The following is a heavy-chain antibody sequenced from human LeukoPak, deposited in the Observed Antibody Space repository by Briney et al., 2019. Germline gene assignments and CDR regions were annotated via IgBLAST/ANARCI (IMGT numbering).Heavy chain of an antibody. J-gene: IGHJ4*02. CDR3: AKGRQWLGYYFDY. CDR2: ISWDGGST. Sequence: GGSLRLSCAASGFTFDDYTMHWARQAPGKGLEWVSLISWDGGSTYYADSVKGRFTISRDNSKNSLYLQMNSLRTEDTALYYCAKGRQWLGYYFDYWGQGTLVTVSS. V-gene: IGHV3-43*01. CDR1: GFTFDDYT. D-gene: IGHD6-19*01.